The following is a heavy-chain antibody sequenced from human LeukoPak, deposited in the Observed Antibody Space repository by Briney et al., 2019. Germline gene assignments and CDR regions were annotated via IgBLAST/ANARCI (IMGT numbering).Heavy chain of an antibody. CDR3: ARSDYYDSSGYCFDY. Sequence: SETLSLTCSIAGGSISSRSYYWSWIRQPPGKGLEWIGYIYYSGSTNYNPSLKSRVTISVDTSKNQFSLKLSSVTAADTAVYYCARSDYYDSSGYCFDYWGQGTLVTVSS. CDR1: GGSISSRSYY. J-gene: IGHJ4*02. D-gene: IGHD3-22*01. V-gene: IGHV4-61*01. CDR2: IYYSGST.